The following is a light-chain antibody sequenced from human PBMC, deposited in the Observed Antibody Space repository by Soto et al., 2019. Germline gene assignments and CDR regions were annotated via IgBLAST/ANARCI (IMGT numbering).Light chain of an antibody. CDR3: QQYNNWPPLT. Sequence: EIVMTQSPATLSVSPGERVTLSCRASQSVSSNLGWYQQKPGQAPRLLIYGASTRATGIPARFSGSGSGTEFTLTISSLQSEDFAVYYCQQYNNWPPLTLGGGTKVEIK. J-gene: IGKJ4*01. V-gene: IGKV3-15*01. CDR2: GAS. CDR1: QSVSSN.